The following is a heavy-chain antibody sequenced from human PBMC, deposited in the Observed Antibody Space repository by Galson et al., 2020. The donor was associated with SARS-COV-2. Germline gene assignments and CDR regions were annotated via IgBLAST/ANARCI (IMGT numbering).Heavy chain of an antibody. J-gene: IGHJ3*02. D-gene: IGHD2-15*01. CDR1: GFTFSNYE. V-gene: IGHV3-48*03. Sequence: GGSLRLSCAGSGFTFSNYEMNWVRQAPGKGLEWVAYISDSGTNIYYADSVTGRFTISRDNAMNSLYLQMTSLRAEDTAVYYCASPYLAAASFFGAFDIWGLGTVVTVSS. CDR3: ASPYLAAASFFGAFDI. CDR2: ISDSGTNI.